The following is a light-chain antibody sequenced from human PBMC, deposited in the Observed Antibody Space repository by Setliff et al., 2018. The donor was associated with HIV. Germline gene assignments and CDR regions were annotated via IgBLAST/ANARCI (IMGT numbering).Light chain of an antibody. CDR1: SSDVGSYNY. V-gene: IGLV2-11*01. CDR2: DVT. J-gene: IGLJ2*01. CDR3: CSYAGSYTPVI. Sequence: QSVLTQPRSVSGSPGQSVTISCTGTSSDVGSYNYVSWYQQHPGKAPKLMIYDVTKRPPGVPDRFSGSKSGNTASLTISGLQAEDEADYYCCSYAGSYTPVIFGGGTKVTVL.